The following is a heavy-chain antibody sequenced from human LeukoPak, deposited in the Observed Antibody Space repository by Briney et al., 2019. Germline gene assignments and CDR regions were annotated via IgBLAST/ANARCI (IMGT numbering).Heavy chain of an antibody. CDR2: IHYSENT. Sequence: PSETLSLTCSVSNASISSHFWNWVRQPPGKGLEWVGHIHYSENTNYNPSLKSRVTLSLDTSKNQFSLELTSVTAADTAIFYCARLRPLLDQLLYFAFDSWGQGTLVTVSS. J-gene: IGHJ5*01. D-gene: IGHD2-2*02. V-gene: IGHV4-59*11. CDR3: ARLRPLLDQLLYFAFDS. CDR1: NASISSHF.